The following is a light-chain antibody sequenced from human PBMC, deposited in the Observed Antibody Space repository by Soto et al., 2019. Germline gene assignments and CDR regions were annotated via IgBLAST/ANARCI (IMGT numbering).Light chain of an antibody. J-gene: IGKJ1*01. CDR1: QSINKY. CDR2: GAS. V-gene: IGKV3-15*01. Sequence: EIVMTQSPATLSVSPGERATLSCRASQSINKYLAWYQQKPGQAPRLLIFGASTRASGIPARFSGSGSGTEFTLTISSLQSEYFAVYYCQQYDNWPPWTFGQGTKVEFK. CDR3: QQYDNWPPWT.